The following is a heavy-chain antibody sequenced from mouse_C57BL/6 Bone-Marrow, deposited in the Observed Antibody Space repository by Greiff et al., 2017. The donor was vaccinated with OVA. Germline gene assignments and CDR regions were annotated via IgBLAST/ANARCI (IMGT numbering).Heavy chain of an antibody. Sequence: QVQLQQPGAELVMPGASVKLSCKASGYTFTSYWMHWVKQRPGQGLEWIGEIDPSDSYPNYNQKFKGKSTLTVDKSSSTAYMQLSSLTSDDSAVYYCARLALDYWGQGTTLTVSS. CDR1: GYTFTSYW. J-gene: IGHJ2*01. V-gene: IGHV1-69*01. CDR2: IDPSDSYP. CDR3: ARLALDY.